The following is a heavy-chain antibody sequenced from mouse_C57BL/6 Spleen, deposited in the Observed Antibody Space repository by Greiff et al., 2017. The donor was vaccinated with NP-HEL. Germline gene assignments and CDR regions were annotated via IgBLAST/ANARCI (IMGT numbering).Heavy chain of an antibody. J-gene: IGHJ4*01. Sequence: QVQLQQPGAELVKPGASVKLSCKASGYTFTSYWMQWVKQRPGQGLEWIGEIDPSDSYTNYNQKFKGKATLTVDTASSTAYMQLSSLTSEDSAVYYCARLPPFTTVGRYAMDYWGQGTSVTVSS. V-gene: IGHV1-50*01. CDR1: GYTFTSYW. D-gene: IGHD1-1*01. CDR2: IDPSDSYT. CDR3: ARLPPFTTVGRYAMDY.